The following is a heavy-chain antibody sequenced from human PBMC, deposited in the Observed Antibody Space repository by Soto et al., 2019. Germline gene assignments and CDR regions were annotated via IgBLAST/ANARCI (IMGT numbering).Heavy chain of an antibody. CDR3: ARAQDSYGSSCGDY. CDR1: GFTFSNYG. V-gene: IGHV3-33*01. CDR2: IWYDGSNK. D-gene: IGHD5-18*01. Sequence: GGSLRLSCAASGFTFSNYGMHWVRQAPGKGLEWVAVIWYDGSNKYYADSVKGRFTISRDNSKNTLYLQMNSLRAEDTAVYYCARAQDSYGSSCGDYWGQGTLVTVSS. J-gene: IGHJ4*02.